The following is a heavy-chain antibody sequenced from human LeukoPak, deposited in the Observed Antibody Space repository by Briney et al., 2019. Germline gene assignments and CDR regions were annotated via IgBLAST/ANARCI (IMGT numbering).Heavy chain of an antibody. J-gene: IGHJ4*02. V-gene: IGHV1-8*03. CDR2: INPNSGNT. D-gene: IGHD2-2*01. CDR1: GYTFTGYY. CDR3: ARVRYCSSTSCYANFDY. Sequence: GASVKVSCKASGYTFTGYYMHWVRQAPGQGLEWMGWINPNSGNTGYAQKFQGRVTITRNTSISTAYMELSSLRSEDTAVYYCARVRYCSSTSCYANFDYWGQGTLVTVSS.